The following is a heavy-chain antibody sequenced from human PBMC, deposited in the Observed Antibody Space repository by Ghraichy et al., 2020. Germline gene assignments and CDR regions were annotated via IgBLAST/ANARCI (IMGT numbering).Heavy chain of an antibody. V-gene: IGHV2-5*01. Sequence: SGPTLVKPTQTLTLTCTFSGFSLSTSGVGVGWIRQPPGKALEWLALIYWNDDKRYSPSLKSRLTITKDTSKNQVVLTMTNMDPVDTATYYCAHRLPLAYDFWSGYYAYWGQGTLVTVSS. D-gene: IGHD3-3*01. CDR1: GFSLSTSGVG. CDR2: IYWNDDK. CDR3: AHRLPLAYDFWSGYYAY. J-gene: IGHJ4*02.